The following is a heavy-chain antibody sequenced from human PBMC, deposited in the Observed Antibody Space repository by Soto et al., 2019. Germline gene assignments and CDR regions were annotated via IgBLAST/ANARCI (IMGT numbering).Heavy chain of an antibody. CDR1: GFTFSSYA. CDR2: ISYDGSNK. Sequence: GGSLRLSCAASGFTFSSYAMHWVRQAPGKGLEWVAVISYDGSNKYYADSVKGRFTISRDNSKNTLYLQMNSLRAEDTAVYYCARAFRGHDSDAFDIWGQGTMVTVSS. V-gene: IGHV3-30-3*01. J-gene: IGHJ3*02. D-gene: IGHD3-16*01. CDR3: ARAFRGHDSDAFDI.